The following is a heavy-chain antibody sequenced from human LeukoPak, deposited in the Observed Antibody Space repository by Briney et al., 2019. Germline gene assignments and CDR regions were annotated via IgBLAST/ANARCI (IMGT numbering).Heavy chain of an antibody. D-gene: IGHD3-10*01. Sequence: GASVKVSCKVSGYTLTELSMHWVRQAPGQGLEWMGWINTNTGNPTYAQGFTGRFVFSLDTSVSTAYLQISSLKAEDTAVYYCARDGDVIWFGELAYYMDVWGKGTTVTVSS. CDR3: ARDGDVIWFGELAYYMDV. CDR1: GYTLTELS. V-gene: IGHV7-4-1*02. CDR2: INTNTGNP. J-gene: IGHJ6*03.